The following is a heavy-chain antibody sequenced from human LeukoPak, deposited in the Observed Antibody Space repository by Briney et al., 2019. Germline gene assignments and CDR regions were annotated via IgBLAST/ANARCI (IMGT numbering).Heavy chain of an antibody. D-gene: IGHD3-16*01. Sequence: SETLSLTCTASGGSISSYYWSWIRQPPGKGLEWIGYIYYSGSTNYNPSLKSRVTISVDTSKNQFSLKLSSVTAADTAVYYCARLSLGHWVAYWGQGTLVTVSS. J-gene: IGHJ4*02. CDR1: GGSISSYY. CDR2: IYYSGST. V-gene: IGHV4-59*01. CDR3: ARLSLGHWVAY.